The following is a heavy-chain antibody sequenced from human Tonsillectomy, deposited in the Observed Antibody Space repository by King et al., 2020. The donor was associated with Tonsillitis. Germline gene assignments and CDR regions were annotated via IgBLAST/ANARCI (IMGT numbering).Heavy chain of an antibody. CDR2: ISGSGGST. J-gene: IGHJ2*01. V-gene: IGHV3-23*04. D-gene: IGHD6-6*01. CDR3: AKLCRVYLWVQGYFDL. Sequence: VQLVESGGGLVQPGGSLRLSCAASGFTFSSYAMSWVRQAPGKGLEWVSTISGSGGSTYYADSVKGRFTISRDNSKNTQYLQMNSLRAEDTAVYDCAKLCRVYLWVQGYFDLWGRGTLVTVSS. CDR1: GFTFSSYA.